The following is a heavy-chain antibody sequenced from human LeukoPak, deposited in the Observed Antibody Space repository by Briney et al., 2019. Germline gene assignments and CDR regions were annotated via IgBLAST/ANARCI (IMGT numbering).Heavy chain of an antibody. D-gene: IGHD3-22*01. J-gene: IGHJ4*02. CDR3: ARRHSDSSGYWYFDY. V-gene: IGHV4-39*07. CDR2: ISYSGST. CDR1: GGSISSNTYY. Sequence: SETLSLTCTVSGGSISSNTYYWGWIRQPPGKGLEWIGTISYSGSTNYNPSLKSRVTISVDASKNQFSLKLSSVTAADTAVYYCARRHSDSSGYWYFDYWGQGTLVTVSS.